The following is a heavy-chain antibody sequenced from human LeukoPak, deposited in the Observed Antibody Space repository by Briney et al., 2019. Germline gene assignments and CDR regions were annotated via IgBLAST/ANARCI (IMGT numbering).Heavy chain of an antibody. CDR3: ARHRPGLRYTRGWFDP. Sequence: SETLSLTCTVSGGSISSSSYYWGWIRQPPGKGLEWIGSIYYSGSTYYNPSLKSRVTISVDTSKNQFSLKLSSVTAADTAVYYCARHRPGLRYTRGWFDPWGQGTLVTVSS. CDR2: IYYSGST. J-gene: IGHJ5*02. D-gene: IGHD3-9*01. V-gene: IGHV4-39*01. CDR1: GGSISSSSYY.